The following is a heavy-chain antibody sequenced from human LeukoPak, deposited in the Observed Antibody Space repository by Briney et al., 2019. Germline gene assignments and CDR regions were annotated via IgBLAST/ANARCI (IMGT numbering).Heavy chain of an antibody. CDR3: ARDRGVATAGAFDI. D-gene: IGHD5-12*01. CDR1: GGTFSSYA. J-gene: IGHJ3*02. CDR2: IIPIFGTA. Sequence: ASVKVSCKASGGTFSSYAISWVRQAPGQGLEWMGGIIPIFGTANYAQKFQGRVTITTDESTSTAYMELSSLRSEDTAVYYCARDRGVATAGAFDIWGQGTMVTVSS. V-gene: IGHV1-69*05.